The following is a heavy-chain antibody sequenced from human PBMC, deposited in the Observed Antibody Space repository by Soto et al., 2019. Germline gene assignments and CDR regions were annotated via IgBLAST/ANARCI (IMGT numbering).Heavy chain of an antibody. J-gene: IGHJ5*02. CDR2: FDPEDGET. Sequence: AASVKVSCKVSGYTLTELFMHWVRQAPGKGLEWMGGFDPEDGETICAQKFQGRVTMTMDTSTSTAYMELSSLTSADTAVYYCARVPASLDPWGQETGVTAS. CDR1: GYTLTELF. V-gene: IGHV1-24*01. CDR3: ARVPASLDP.